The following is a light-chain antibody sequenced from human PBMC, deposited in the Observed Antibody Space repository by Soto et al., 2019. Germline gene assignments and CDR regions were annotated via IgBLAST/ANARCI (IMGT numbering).Light chain of an antibody. Sequence: EIVMTQSPATLSESPGERDTLSCRASQSVSSDYLAWYQQKPGQAPRLLIYGASSRDTGMPDRFSGSGSGTDFTLTISRLEPEDFALYYCQQYGDSPLTFGGGTKVDIK. J-gene: IGKJ4*01. CDR2: GAS. CDR3: QQYGDSPLT. CDR1: QSVSSDY. V-gene: IGKV3-20*01.